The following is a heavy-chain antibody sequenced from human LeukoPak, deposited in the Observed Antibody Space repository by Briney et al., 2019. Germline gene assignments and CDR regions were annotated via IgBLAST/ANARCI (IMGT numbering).Heavy chain of an antibody. V-gene: IGHV4-59*01. CDR1: GGSISSYY. CDR3: ARELSNTYNWFDP. J-gene: IGHJ5*02. CDR2: IYYSGST. Sequence: SETLSLTCTVSGGSISSYYWSWIRQPPGKGLEWIGYIYYSGSTNYNPSLQSRVTISADTSKNQFSLNLTSMTAADTAVYYCARELSNTYNWFDPWGQGTLVTVSS.